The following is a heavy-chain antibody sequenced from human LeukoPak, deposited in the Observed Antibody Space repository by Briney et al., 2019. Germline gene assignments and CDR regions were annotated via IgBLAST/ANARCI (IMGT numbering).Heavy chain of an antibody. Sequence: PSGTLCLTRAVSGGSIRIYYWSWVRQPAGKGLEWIGRIDSSESTNYNHTHKSRVTMSVDTSKNQFSLKLSSVTAADTAVYYCARGDYGDYDARDYWGQGTLVTVSS. J-gene: IGHJ4*02. CDR2: IDSSEST. CDR3: ARGDYGDYDARDY. CDR1: GGSIRIYY. V-gene: IGHV4-4*07. D-gene: IGHD4-17*01.